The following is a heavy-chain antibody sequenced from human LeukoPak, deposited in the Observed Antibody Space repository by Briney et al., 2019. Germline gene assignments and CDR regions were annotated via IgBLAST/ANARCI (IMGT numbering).Heavy chain of an antibody. D-gene: IGHD3-22*01. V-gene: IGHV3-7*01. CDR2: IKSDGSEK. J-gene: IGHJ4*02. CDR1: GLIFSSYW. Sequence: SGGSLRLSCAASGLIFSSYWMSWVRQAPGKGLEWVANIKSDGSEKYYVDSVKGRFTISRDNSKNTVFLQMDSLRVEDTAVYYCARDRISYRDSSNYYPTVLDHWGQGTLVTVSS. CDR3: ARDRISYRDSSNYYPTVLDH.